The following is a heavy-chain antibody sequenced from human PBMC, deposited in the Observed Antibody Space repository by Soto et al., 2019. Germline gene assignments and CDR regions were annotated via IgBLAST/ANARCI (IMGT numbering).Heavy chain of an antibody. CDR1: GGSFSGYY. V-gene: IGHV4-34*01. D-gene: IGHD2-2*01. J-gene: IGHJ6*02. CDR3: ASLYCSSTSCYTQSNYYYYYGMDV. CDR2: INHSGST. Sequence: QVQLQQWGAGLLKPSETLSLTCAVYGGSFSGYYWSWIRQPPVKGLEWSGEINHSGSTNYNPSLKSRAPISGYTYKTQFSLELSSVTAADTAVYYCASLYCSSTSCYTQSNYYYYYGMDVWGQGTTVTVSS.